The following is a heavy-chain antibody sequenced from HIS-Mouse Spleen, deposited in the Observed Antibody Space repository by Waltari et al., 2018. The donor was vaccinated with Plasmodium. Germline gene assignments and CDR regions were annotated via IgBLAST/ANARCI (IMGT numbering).Heavy chain of an antibody. CDR1: GFTFSSYW. CDR3: ASSWYWYFDL. CDR2: IKQDGSDK. D-gene: IGHD6-13*01. Sequence: EVQLVESGGGLVQPGGSLRLSCAASGFTFSSYWMSWVRQAPGKVLEWVANIKQDGSDKDYVDSVKGRFTISRDNAKNSLYLQMNSLRAEDTAVYYCASSWYWYFDLWGRGTLVTVSS. J-gene: IGHJ2*01. V-gene: IGHV3-7*01.